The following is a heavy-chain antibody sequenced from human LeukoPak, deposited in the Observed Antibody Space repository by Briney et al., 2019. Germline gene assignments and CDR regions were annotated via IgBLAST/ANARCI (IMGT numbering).Heavy chain of an antibody. Sequence: SVKVYCKASGGTFSSYAISWVRQAAGQWLESMRGIIPIFGTANYAQKFQGRVTITTEESTSTAYMALRSLRSEETAVYYCARAPYYYDSSGYYYTVGWFDPWGQGTLVTVSS. V-gene: IGHV1-69*05. CDR2: IIPIFGTA. CDR1: GGTFSSYA. J-gene: IGHJ5*02. CDR3: ARAPYYYDSSGYYYTVGWFDP. D-gene: IGHD3-22*01.